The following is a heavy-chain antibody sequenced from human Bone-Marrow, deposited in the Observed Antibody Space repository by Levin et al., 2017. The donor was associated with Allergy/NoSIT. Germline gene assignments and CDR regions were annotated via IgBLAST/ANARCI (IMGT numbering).Heavy chain of an antibody. CDR3: ARLDFNYGSYY. CDR2: IYSFGST. J-gene: IGHJ4*02. CDR1: GFTISNNY. V-gene: IGHV3-66*04. D-gene: IGHD3-10*01. Sequence: GESLKISCVVSGFTISNNYMSWVRQASGKGLEWVAVIYSFGSTNYADSVKGRFTISRANSENTLYLQMNSLRAADTAIYYCARLDFNYGSYYWGQGTLVTVSS.